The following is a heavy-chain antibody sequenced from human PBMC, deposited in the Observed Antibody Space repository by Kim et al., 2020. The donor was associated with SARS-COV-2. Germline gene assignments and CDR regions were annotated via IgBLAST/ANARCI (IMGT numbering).Heavy chain of an antibody. CDR1: GFTCSSNY. CDR3: SREKRGHGY. Sequence: GGSLRLSCAASGFTCSSNYMSWVRQAPGKGLEWVSVIYRGGGTYYADSVKGRFTNSRDNSKNTLYLQMNSLRAEDTAMYYWSREKRGHGYWGQGTLVTVSS. V-gene: IGHV3-53*01. J-gene: IGHJ4*02. CDR2: IYRGGGT.